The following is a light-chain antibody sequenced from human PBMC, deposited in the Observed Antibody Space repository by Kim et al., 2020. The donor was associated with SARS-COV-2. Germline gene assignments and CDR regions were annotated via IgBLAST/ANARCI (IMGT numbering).Light chain of an antibody. J-gene: IGLJ3*02. CDR1: SGHSSYA. Sequence: APVKLTCTLSSGHSSYAIEWHQQQPEKGPRYLMKLNSDGSHSKGDGIPDRFSGSSSGAERYLTISSLQSEDEADYYCQTWGTGIWVFGGGTQLTVL. CDR2: LNSDGSH. V-gene: IGLV4-69*01. CDR3: QTWGTGIWV.